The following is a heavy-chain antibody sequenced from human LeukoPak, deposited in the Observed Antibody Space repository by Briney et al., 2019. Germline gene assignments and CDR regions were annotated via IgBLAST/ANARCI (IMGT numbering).Heavy chain of an antibody. CDR3: AKLRGPSYSHYYFDY. J-gene: IGHJ4*02. CDR1: GFTFSSYA. V-gene: IGHV3-30-3*01. Sequence: GGSLRLSCAASGFTFSSYAMHWVRQAPGKGLEWVAVISYDGSNKYYADSVKGRFTISRDNSKNTLYLQMNSLRAEDTAIYYCAKLRGPSYSHYYFDYWGQGTLVTVSS. D-gene: IGHD4-11*01. CDR2: ISYDGSNK.